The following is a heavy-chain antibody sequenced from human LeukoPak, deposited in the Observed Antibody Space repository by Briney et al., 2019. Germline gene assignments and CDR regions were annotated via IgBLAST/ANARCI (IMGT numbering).Heavy chain of an antibody. CDR3: AREGGFYRPLDY. V-gene: IGHV4-4*02. D-gene: IGHD3-3*01. CDR1: GGSITSTNC. J-gene: IGHJ4*02. Sequence: SETLSLTRAESGGSITSTNCWTWVRQPPGKGLEWIGEVHLDGRTNYNPSLKSRLIMSVDLPENHISLKLTSVTAADTAVYYCAREGGFYRPLDYSGQGTLVTVSS. CDR2: VHLDGRT.